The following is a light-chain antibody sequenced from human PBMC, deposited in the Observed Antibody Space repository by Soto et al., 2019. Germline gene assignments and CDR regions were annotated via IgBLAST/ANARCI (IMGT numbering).Light chain of an antibody. CDR3: QQYNNWIT. J-gene: IGKJ5*01. V-gene: IGKV3-15*01. Sequence: EIVMTQSPATLSVSPGERAILSCRASQSITINLAWYPQKPGQAPRLLIYAASNRATGVPARFSGSWSGTEFTLTISSLQSEDFAVYYCQQYNNWITFGQGTRLEI. CDR2: AAS. CDR1: QSITIN.